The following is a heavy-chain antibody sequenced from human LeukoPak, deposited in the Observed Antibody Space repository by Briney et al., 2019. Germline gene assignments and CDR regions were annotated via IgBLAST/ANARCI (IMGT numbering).Heavy chain of an antibody. V-gene: IGHV3-9*01. CDR3: AKEYGARDYYYGMDV. D-gene: IGHD4-17*01. CDR2: ISWNSGSI. J-gene: IGHJ6*02. Sequence: PGGSLRLSCAASGFTFDDYATHWVRQAPGKGLEWVSGISWNSGSIGYADSVKGRFTISRDNAKNSLYLQMNSLRAEDTALYYCAKEYGARDYYYGMDVWGQGTVVTVSS. CDR1: GFTFDDYA.